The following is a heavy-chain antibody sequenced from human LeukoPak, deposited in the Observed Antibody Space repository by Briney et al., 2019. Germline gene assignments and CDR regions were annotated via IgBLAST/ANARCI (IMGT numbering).Heavy chain of an antibody. CDR2: IGAYNGNT. D-gene: IGHD3-10*01. V-gene: IGHV1-18*01. CDR3: ARAEYYYGSGSYSLPNYYYYYMDV. Sequence: GASVKVSCKASGYTFTSYGINWVRQAPGQGLEWMGWIGAYNGNTNYAQKLQGRVTMTTDTSTSTAYMELRSLRSDDTAVYYCARAEYYYGSGSYSLPNYYYYYMDVWGKGTTVTVSS. J-gene: IGHJ6*03. CDR1: GYTFTSYG.